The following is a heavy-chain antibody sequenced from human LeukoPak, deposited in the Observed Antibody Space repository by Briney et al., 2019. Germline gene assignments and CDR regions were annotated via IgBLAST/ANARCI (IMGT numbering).Heavy chain of an antibody. Sequence: GGSLTLFCAASGLTFSDFGMHWVRQAPGKGLEWVTFIRYDGTTTYYADSVKGRFTVSRDNSKNTVYLQMSSLKAEDTAIYYCAKEIFCTQTTCQGNDAFHIWGQGTVVTVSS. CDR1: GLTFSDFG. D-gene: IGHD3-9*01. CDR2: IRYDGTTT. J-gene: IGHJ3*02. CDR3: AKEIFCTQTTCQGNDAFHI. V-gene: IGHV3-30*02.